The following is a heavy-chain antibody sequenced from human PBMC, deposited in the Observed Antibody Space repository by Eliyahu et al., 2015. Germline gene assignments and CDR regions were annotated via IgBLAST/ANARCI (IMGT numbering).Heavy chain of an antibody. CDR3: AKDPLGELAPYRTLWFQD. D-gene: IGHD3-16*01. CDR1: GFTFSNFA. J-gene: IGHJ1*01. Sequence: QVHLVESGGGVVQPGRSLRLSCEASGFTFSNFAIHWVRQAXGKGLEWVAVISYDGSQKYYADSVKDRVTISRDSAKNTVYLEVNSLRPEDTALYYCAKDPLGELAPYRTLWFQDWGQGTPVTVSS. V-gene: IGHV3-30*18. CDR2: ISYDGSQK.